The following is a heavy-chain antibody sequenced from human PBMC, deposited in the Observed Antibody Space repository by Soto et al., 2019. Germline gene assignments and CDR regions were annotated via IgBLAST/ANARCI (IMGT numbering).Heavy chain of an antibody. V-gene: IGHV4-4*02. CDR3: AREVWDVVRYFDY. CDR1: SDSIAGSNW. J-gene: IGHJ4*02. D-gene: IGHD1-26*01. Sequence: PSEALSLICAVSSDSIAGSNWWSWVRQPPGKGLEWIGEIYHTGSTHYKPSLASRVTISVDTSKNQFSLELNSVTAADTAVYYCAREVWDVVRYFDYWGQGILVTVSS. CDR2: IYHTGST.